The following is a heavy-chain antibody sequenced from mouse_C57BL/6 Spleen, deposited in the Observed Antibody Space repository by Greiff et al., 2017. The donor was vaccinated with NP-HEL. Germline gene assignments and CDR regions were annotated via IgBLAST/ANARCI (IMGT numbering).Heavy chain of an antibody. Sequence: VQLKESGPELVKPGASVKISCKASGYSFTSYYIHWVKQRPGQGLEWIGWIYPGSGNTKYNEKFKGKATLTADTSSSTAYMQLSSLTSEDSAVYYCAPYGNYAFDYWGQGTTLTVSS. CDR1: GYSFTSYY. D-gene: IGHD2-1*01. V-gene: IGHV1-66*01. CDR2: IYPGSGNT. CDR3: APYGNYAFDY. J-gene: IGHJ2*01.